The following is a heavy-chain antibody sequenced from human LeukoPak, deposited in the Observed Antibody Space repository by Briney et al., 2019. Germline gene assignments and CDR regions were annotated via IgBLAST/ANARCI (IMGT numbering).Heavy chain of an antibody. V-gene: IGHV4-59*01. Sequence: SETLPLTCTVSGGSISSYYWSWIRQPPGKGLEWIGYIYYSGSTNYNPSLKSRVTISVDTSKNQFSLKLSSVTAADTAVYYCARAPIEAAGLDYWGQGTLVTVSS. CDR3: ARAPIEAAGLDY. CDR1: GGSISSYY. J-gene: IGHJ4*02. D-gene: IGHD6-13*01. CDR2: IYYSGST.